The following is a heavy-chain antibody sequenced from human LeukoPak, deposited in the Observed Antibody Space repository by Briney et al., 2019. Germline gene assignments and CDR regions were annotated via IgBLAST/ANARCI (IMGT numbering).Heavy chain of an antibody. Sequence: GGSLRLSCAASGFTFSNYGMHWVRQAPGKGLEWVAVIWYDGSKKYYADSVKGRFTISRDNSKNTLYLQMNSLRAEDTAVYYCAREAGFFDYWGQGTLVTVSS. CDR3: AREAGFFDY. V-gene: IGHV3-30*19. J-gene: IGHJ4*02. CDR2: IWYDGSKK. CDR1: GFTFSNYG.